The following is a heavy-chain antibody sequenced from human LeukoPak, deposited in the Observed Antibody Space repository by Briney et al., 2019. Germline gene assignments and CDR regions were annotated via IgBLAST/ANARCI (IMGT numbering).Heavy chain of an antibody. D-gene: IGHD2-8*01. J-gene: IGHJ5*02. V-gene: IGHV3-23*01. CDR1: GFTFSSYA. CDR3: AKDVRRCNGGCT. Sequence: GSLRLSCAASGFTFSSYAMSWVRQAPGKGLEWVSTISGSGSSTYYADSVKGRFSISRDNSKNTLDLEMNSLRVDDTAVYYCAKDVRRCNGGCTWGQGTLVTVSS. CDR2: ISGSGSST.